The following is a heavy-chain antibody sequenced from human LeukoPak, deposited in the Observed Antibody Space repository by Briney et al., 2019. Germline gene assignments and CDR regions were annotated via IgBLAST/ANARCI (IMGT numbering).Heavy chain of an antibody. CDR3: AKSTRRTLDGDFDY. Sequence: PGGSLRLSCAASGFTFSSYAMSWVRQAPGKGLEWVSGISGSGSSSYYAESVKGRFTISRDNSKNTLYLQMNSLRAEDTAVYYCAKSTRRTLDGDFDYWGQGTLVTVSS. CDR2: ISGSGSSS. V-gene: IGHV3-23*01. J-gene: IGHJ4*02. CDR1: GFTFSSYA. D-gene: IGHD3/OR15-3a*01.